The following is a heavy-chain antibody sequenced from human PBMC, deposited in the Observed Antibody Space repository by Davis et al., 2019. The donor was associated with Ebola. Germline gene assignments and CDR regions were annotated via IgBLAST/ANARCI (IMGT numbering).Heavy chain of an antibody. CDR2: LNPNSGNT. V-gene: IGHV1-8*01. J-gene: IGHJ6*02. D-gene: IGHD2-15*01. CDR3: ARVPSGDYGLDV. CDR1: GYTFTNYD. Sequence: AASVKVSCKTSGYTFTNYDINWVRQATGQGLEWMGWLNPNSGNTDSTHKFQGRLTMTKNISIGTAYMELSTLTSEDTAVYYCARVPSGDYGLDVWGQGTTVTVSS.